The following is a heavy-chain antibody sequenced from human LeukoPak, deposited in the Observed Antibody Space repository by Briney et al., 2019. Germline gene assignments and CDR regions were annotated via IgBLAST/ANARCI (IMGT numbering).Heavy chain of an antibody. D-gene: IGHD3-10*01. Sequence: SGTLSLPCTASCGFISSDYWSWIRQPPGEGLVWIGCFQYSGSTNYNPALKSPVTISVDTSKNQFSLKMSSVTAADTAVYYCARAVRFGWFDPCGQGPLAPVSS. CDR2: FQYSGST. V-gene: IGHV4-59*01. J-gene: IGHJ5*02. CDR1: CGFISSDY. CDR3: ARAVRFGWFDP.